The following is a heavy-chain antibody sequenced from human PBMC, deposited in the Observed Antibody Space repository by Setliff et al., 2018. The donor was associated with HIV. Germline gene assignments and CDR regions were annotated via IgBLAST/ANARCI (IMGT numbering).Heavy chain of an antibody. V-gene: IGHV1-8*02. D-gene: IGHD2-15*01. CDR2: MNPNSGNT. Sequence: GASVKVSCKASGYTFSNYDINWVRQATGQGLEWMGWMNPNSGNTGYAQKFQGRFTMTRNTSISTAYMQLSSLRSEDTAVYYCARGAVDDDYFEYWGQGTLVTAPQ. J-gene: IGHJ4*02. CDR1: GYTFSNYD. CDR3: ARGAVDDDYFEY.